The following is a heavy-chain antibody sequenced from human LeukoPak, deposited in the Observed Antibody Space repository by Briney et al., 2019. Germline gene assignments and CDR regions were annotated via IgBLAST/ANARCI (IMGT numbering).Heavy chain of an antibody. CDR3: ARARELPFDY. CDR1: GGSISSYY. V-gene: IGHV4-59*01. CDR2: IYYSGST. D-gene: IGHD1-26*01. J-gene: IGHJ4*02. Sequence: SETLSLTCTVSGGSISSYYWRWIGQPPGKGLVWVGYIYYSGSTNYNPFLKSRVPISVHTSKNQFSLKLSSVTAADTAVYYCARARELPFDYWGQGTLVTVSS.